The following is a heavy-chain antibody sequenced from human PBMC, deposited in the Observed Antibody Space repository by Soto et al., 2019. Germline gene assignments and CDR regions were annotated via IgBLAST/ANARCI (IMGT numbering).Heavy chain of an antibody. Sequence: PSETLSLTCTVSGGSISSYDWSWIRQPPGKGLEWIGYIYYSGSTNYNPSLKSRVTISVDTSKNQFSLKLSSVTAADTAVYYCARDWAHSSGQDHYYYYYGMDVWGQGTTVTVSS. CDR1: GGSISSYD. CDR3: ARDWAHSSGQDHYYYYYGMDV. CDR2: IYYSGST. V-gene: IGHV4-59*01. J-gene: IGHJ6*02. D-gene: IGHD6-19*01.